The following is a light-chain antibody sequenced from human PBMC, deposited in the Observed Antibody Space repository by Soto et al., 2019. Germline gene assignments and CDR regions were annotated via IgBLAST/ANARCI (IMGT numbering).Light chain of an antibody. CDR2: EVT. V-gene: IGLV2-8*01. CDR1: SSDVGDNY. J-gene: IGLJ1*01. Sequence: QAVVAQPPSASGSPGQSVTISCTGTSSDVGDNYVSWYQQHLGKAPKLIIYEVTLRPSGVPDRFSGSKSGNTASLTVSGLQADDEAEYYCSAYAGSNTFVFGTGTKLTVL. CDR3: SAYAGSNTFV.